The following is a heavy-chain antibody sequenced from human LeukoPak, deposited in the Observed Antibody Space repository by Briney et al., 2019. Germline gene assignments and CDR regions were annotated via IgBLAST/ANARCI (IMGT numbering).Heavy chain of an antibody. CDR2: ISGSGGST. D-gene: IGHD6-13*01. V-gene: IGHV3-23*01. CDR1: GFTLSSYA. J-gene: IGHJ4*02. Sequence: GGSLRLSCAASGFTLSSYAMSWIRQAPGKGLEWVSAISGSGGSTYYADSVKGRFTISRDNSKNTLYLQMNSLRAEDTAVYYCAKDPGPLAEQQPDDYWGQGTLVTVSS. CDR3: AKDPGPLAEQQPDDY.